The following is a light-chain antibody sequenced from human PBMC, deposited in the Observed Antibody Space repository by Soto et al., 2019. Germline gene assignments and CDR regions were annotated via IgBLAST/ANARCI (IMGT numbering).Light chain of an antibody. CDR3: QQYYSYPRT. Sequence: AIRMTQSPSSFSASTGDRVTITCRASQGISSYLAWYQQKPGKAPKLLLYAASTLQSGVPSRFSGSGSGTDFTLTISCLQSEDFATEYCQQYYSYPRTFGQGTKVEIK. J-gene: IGKJ1*01. V-gene: IGKV1-8*01. CDR2: AAS. CDR1: QGISSY.